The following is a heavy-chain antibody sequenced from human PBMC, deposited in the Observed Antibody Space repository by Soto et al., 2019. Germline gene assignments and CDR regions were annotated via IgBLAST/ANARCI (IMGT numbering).Heavy chain of an antibody. CDR2: INPSGGST. D-gene: IGHD6-25*01. Sequence: QVQLVQSGAEVKKPGASVKVSCKASGYTFTSYYMHWVRQAPGRGLEWMGIINPSGGSTSYAQKFQGRVTMTRDTSTSTVYMELSSLSSEDTAVYYCAREDGAAAAVGVDYWGQGTLVTVAS. CDR3: AREDGAAAAVGVDY. V-gene: IGHV1-46*01. CDR1: GYTFTSYY. J-gene: IGHJ4*02.